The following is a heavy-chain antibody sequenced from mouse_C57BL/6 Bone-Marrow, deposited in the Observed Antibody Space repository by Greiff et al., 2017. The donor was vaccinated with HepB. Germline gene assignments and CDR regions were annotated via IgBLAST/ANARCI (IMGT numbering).Heavy chain of an antibody. CDR3: TPLPTGEY. CDR2: IDPENGDT. CDR1: GFNIKDDY. V-gene: IGHV14-4*01. Sequence: EVQLQQSGAELVRPGASVKLSCTASGFNIKDDYMHWVKQRPEQGLEWIGWIDPENGDTEYASKFQGKATITADTSSNTAYLQLSSLTSEDTAVYYCTPLPTGEYWGQGTTLTVSS. J-gene: IGHJ2*01.